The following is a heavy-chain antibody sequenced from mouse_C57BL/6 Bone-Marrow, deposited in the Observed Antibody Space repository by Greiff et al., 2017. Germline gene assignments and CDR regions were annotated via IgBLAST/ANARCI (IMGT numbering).Heavy chain of an antibody. V-gene: IGHV1-64*01. CDR3: AREWLRPYWYFDV. CDR2: IHPNSGST. J-gene: IGHJ1*03. D-gene: IGHD2-2*01. CDR1: GYTFTSYW. Sequence: QVQLQQPGAELVKPGASVKLSCKASGYTFTSYWMHWVKQRPGQGLEWIGMIHPNSGSTNYNEKFKSKATLTVDKSSSTAYMQLSSLTSEDSAVYYCAREWLRPYWYFDVWGTGTTVTVSS.